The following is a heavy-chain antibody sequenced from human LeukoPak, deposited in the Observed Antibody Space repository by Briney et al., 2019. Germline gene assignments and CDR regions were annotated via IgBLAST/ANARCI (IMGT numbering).Heavy chain of an antibody. CDR3: ARSPLTFYDSSGYPRVWFDP. J-gene: IGHJ5*02. V-gene: IGHV4-30-2*01. D-gene: IGHD3-22*01. Sequence: PSQTLSLTCTVSGDSISSVGYSWSWIRQPPGKGLEWIGYIYHIGYISQSGNIYQNPSLKSRVTISLDTSRNQFSLKLSSVTAADTAVYYCARSPLTFYDSSGYPRVWFDPWGQGTLVTVSS. CDR2: ISQSGNI. CDR1: GDSISSVGYS.